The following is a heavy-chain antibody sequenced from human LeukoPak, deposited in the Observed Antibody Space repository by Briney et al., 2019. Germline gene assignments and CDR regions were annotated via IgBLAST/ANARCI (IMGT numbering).Heavy chain of an antibody. Sequence: GGSLRLACAASGFTFSSYDMHWVRQATGKGLEWVSAIGTAGDTYYPGSVKGRFTISRENAKNSLYLQMNSLRAGDTAVYYCARASGSYDLDYWGQGTLVTVSS. CDR1: GFTFSSYD. CDR3: ARASGSYDLDY. D-gene: IGHD1-26*01. V-gene: IGHV3-13*01. CDR2: IGTAGDT. J-gene: IGHJ4*02.